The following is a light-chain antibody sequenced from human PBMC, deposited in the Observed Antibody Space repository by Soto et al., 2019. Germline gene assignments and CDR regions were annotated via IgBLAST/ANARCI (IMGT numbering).Light chain of an antibody. J-gene: IGLJ2*01. CDR1: SSDIDTYNY. CDR2: EVT. CDR3: SSYTSSSTLV. V-gene: IGLV2-14*01. Sequence: QSALTQPASVSGSPGQSITISCIGTSSDIDTYNYVSWYQQHPGKAPKLMIYEVTNRPSGVSNRFSASKSGNTASLTISGLQAEDEADYYCSSYTSSSTLVFGGGTKLTVL.